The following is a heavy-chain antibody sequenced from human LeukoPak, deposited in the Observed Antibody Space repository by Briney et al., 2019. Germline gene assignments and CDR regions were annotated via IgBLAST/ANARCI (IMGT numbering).Heavy chain of an antibody. CDR2: IYSGGST. Sequence: PGGSLRLSCAASGFTVSGNYMSWVRQAPGKGLEWVSVIYSGGSTYYADSVKGRFTISRHISQNTLYLQMNSLRAEDTAVYYCARVRLVSGWSLFDFWGQGTLVTVSS. V-gene: IGHV3-53*04. CDR1: GFTVSGNY. D-gene: IGHD6-19*01. CDR3: ARVRLVSGWSLFDF. J-gene: IGHJ4*02.